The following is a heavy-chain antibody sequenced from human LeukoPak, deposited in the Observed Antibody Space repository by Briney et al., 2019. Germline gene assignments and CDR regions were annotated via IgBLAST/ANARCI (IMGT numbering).Heavy chain of an antibody. Sequence: PSQTLSLTCTVSGGSISSGGYYWSWIRQPPGKGLEWIGYIYHSGSTYYNPSLKSRVTISVDRSKNQFSLKLSSVTAADTAVYYCASDSGSVAFDYWGQGTLVTVSS. D-gene: IGHD1-26*01. J-gene: IGHJ4*02. CDR3: ASDSGSVAFDY. V-gene: IGHV4-30-2*01. CDR2: IYHSGST. CDR1: GGSISSGGYY.